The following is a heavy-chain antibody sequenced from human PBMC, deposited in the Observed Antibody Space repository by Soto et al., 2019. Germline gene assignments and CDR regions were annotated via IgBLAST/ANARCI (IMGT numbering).Heavy chain of an antibody. CDR3: ARAGDLDSSSSTIFDY. CDR2: MSYDGGNI. V-gene: IGHV3-30*04. CDR1: GFTFSTYA. Sequence: QPGGSLRLSCAASGFTFSTYAMHWVRQAPGKGLEWVAVMSYDGGNIYYADSVKGRFTISRDNAKNSLYLQMNSLRAEDTAVYYCARAGDLDSSSSTIFDYWGQGTLVTVSS. D-gene: IGHD6-6*01. J-gene: IGHJ4*02.